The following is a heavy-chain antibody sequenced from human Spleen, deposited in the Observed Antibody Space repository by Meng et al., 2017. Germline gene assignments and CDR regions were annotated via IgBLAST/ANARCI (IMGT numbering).Heavy chain of an antibody. CDR2: INHSGST. CDR1: GGSFSGYY. D-gene: IGHD4-11*01. Sequence: VQVQQWGAGLLKASENLARTCAVYGGSFSGYYWSWIRQPPGKGLEWIGEINHSGSTNYNPSLKSRVTISVDTSQNNLSLKLSSVTAADSAVYYCARGPTTMAHDFDYWGQGTLVTVSS. V-gene: IGHV4-34*01. CDR3: ARGPTTMAHDFDY. J-gene: IGHJ4*02.